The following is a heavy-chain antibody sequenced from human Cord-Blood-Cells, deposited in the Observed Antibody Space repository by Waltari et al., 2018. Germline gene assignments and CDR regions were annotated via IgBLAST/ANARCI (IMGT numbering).Heavy chain of an antibody. J-gene: IGHJ4*02. D-gene: IGHD6-19*01. CDR2: IYYSGST. CDR1: GGSISSSSYY. Sequence: QLQLQESGPGLVKPLETLSLTCTVSGGSISSSSYYWGWIRQPPGKGLEWIGSIYYSGSTYYNPSLKSRVTISVDTSKNQFSLKLSSVTAADTAVYYCARQYSSGWYFDYWGQGTLVTVSS. V-gene: IGHV4-39*01. CDR3: ARQYSSGWYFDY.